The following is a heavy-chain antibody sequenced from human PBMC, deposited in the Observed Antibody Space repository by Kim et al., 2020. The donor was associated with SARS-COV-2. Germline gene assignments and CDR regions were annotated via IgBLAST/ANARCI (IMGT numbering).Heavy chain of an antibody. D-gene: IGHD6-19*01. CDR2: ST. V-gene: IGHV3-23*01. J-gene: IGHJ4*02. CDR3: ASVAGTPHDY. Sequence: STYYADSVQGRLPISRDNSKNTLYLQMNSLRAEDTAVYYCASVAGTPHDYWGQGTLVTVSS.